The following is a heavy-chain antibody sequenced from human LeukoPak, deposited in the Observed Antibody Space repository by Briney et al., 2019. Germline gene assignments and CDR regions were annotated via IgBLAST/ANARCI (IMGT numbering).Heavy chain of an antibody. V-gene: IGHV4-39*01. CDR3: ARHRRFFNAFDI. CDR2: IYYSGGT. Sequence: SETLSLTCTVSGGSIRSSSYYWGWIRQPPGKGLEWIGSIYYSGGTYYNPSLNSRVTISVDTSKNQFSLKLSSVTAADTAVYYCARHRRFFNAFDIWGQGTMVTVSS. CDR1: GGSIRSSSYY. J-gene: IGHJ3*02. D-gene: IGHD2/OR15-2a*01.